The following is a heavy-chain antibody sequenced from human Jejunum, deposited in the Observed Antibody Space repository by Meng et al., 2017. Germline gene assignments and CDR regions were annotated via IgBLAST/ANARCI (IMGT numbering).Heavy chain of an antibody. Sequence: SLKISCAASGFNFGDYAMHWVRQAPGKGLEWVSGIGRNSASVGYADSVKGRFTISRDDAKNSLYLQMNSLRVEDMAVYYWARGQESHLTRPNWFDPWGQGTLVTVSS. CDR1: GFNFGDYA. J-gene: IGHJ5*01. CDR2: IGRNSASV. D-gene: IGHD3-9*01. V-gene: IGHV3-9*03. CDR3: ARGQESHLTRPNWFDP.